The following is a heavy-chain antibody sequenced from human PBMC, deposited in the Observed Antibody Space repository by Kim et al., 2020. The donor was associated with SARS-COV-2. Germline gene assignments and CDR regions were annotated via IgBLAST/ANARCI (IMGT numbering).Heavy chain of an antibody. V-gene: IGHV3-73*01. CDR2: IRSKANSYAT. CDR1: GFTFSGSA. CDR3: TRRGGNYDY. J-gene: IGHJ4*02. D-gene: IGHD2-15*01. Sequence: LSLTCAASGFTFSGSAMHWVRQASGKGLEWVGRIRSKANSYATAYAASVKGRFTISRDDSKNTAYLQMNSLKTEDTAVYYCTRRGGNYDYWGQGTLVTVSS.